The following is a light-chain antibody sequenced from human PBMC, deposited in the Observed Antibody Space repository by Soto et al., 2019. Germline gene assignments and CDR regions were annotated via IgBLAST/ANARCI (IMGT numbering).Light chain of an antibody. CDR2: LNSDGSH. CDR3: QTWGTGPQVV. J-gene: IGLJ2*01. V-gene: IGLV4-69*01. Sequence: QSVLTQSPSASASLGASVKLTCTLSSGHSSYAIAWHQQQPEKGPRYLMKLNSDGSHSKGDGIPDRFSGSSSGAERYLTISSLQSEDEADYYCQTWGTGPQVVFGGGTKFTVL. CDR1: SGHSSYA.